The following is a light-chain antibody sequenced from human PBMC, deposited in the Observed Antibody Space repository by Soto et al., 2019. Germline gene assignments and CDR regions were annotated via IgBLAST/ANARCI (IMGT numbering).Light chain of an antibody. CDR2: DDN. V-gene: IGLV1-51*01. J-gene: IGLJ1*01. CDR3: GSWDSSLSAYV. Sequence: QSVLTQPPSVSAAPGQKVTISCSGSSSNIGGNSVSWYQQIPGTAPKHLIYDDNKRPSGIPDRFSGSKSGTSATLGITGFQTGDEADYYCGSWDSSLSAYVFGTGTKV. CDR1: SSNIGGNS.